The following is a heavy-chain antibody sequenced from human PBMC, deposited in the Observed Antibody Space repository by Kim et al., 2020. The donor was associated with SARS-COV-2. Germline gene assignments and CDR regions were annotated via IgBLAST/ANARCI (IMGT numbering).Heavy chain of an antibody. J-gene: IGHJ3*02. CDR2: INPYNDNT. V-gene: IGHV1-18*01. D-gene: IGHD6-25*01. CDR3: ARPRTAAACDAFDT. CDR1: GYTFLDYG. Sequence: ASVKVSCKTSGYTFLDYGISWMRQAPGQGLEWMGWINPYNDNTKYEQRLQGRVTMTTDRSTSTVYLELRSLRPDDTAVYFCARPRTAAACDAFDTWGQGTKVTVSS.